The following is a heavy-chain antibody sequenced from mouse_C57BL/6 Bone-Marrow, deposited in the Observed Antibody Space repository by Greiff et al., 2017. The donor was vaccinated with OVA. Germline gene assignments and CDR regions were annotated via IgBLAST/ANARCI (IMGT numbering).Heavy chain of an antibody. D-gene: IGHD1-1*02. CDR1: GFTFSSYG. CDR3: AKLRGYGAWFVY. V-gene: IGHV5-6*01. CDR2: ISSGGSYT. J-gene: IGHJ3*01. Sequence: EVKLVESGGDLVKPGGSLKLSCAASGFTFSSYGMSWVRQTPDKRLEWVATISSGGSYTYYPDSVKGRFTISRDNAKNTLYLQMSSLKSEDTAMYFCAKLRGYGAWFVYWGQEALVTVSA.